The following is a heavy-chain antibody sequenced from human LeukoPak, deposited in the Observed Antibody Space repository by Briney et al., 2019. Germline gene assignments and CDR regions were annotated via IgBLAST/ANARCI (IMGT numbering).Heavy chain of an antibody. CDR3: ARPGHSYYYMDV. D-gene: IGHD1-1*01. CDR1: GFTFSSYA. J-gene: IGHJ6*03. V-gene: IGHV4-39*02. Sequence: PGGSLRLSCAASGFTFSSYAMSWVRQAPGKGLEWIGTIYYSGTTYYNPSLKSRVTISADTSKNHFSLKLSSVTAADTAVYYCARPGHSYYYMDVWGKGTTVTVSS. CDR2: IYYSGTT.